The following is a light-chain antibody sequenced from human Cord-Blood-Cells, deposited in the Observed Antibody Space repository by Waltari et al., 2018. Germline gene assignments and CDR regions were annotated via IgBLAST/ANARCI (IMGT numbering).Light chain of an antibody. CDR3: CSYAGSYTFVV. V-gene: IGLV2-11*01. CDR2: DVS. J-gene: IGLJ2*01. CDR1: SSDVGGYNY. Sequence: QHALTQPRSVSGSPGQSVTISCTGTSSDVGGYNYVSWYHQHPGKAPKLMIYDVSKRPSGVPDRFSGSKSGNTASLTISGLQAEDEADYYCCSYAGSYTFVVFGGGTKLTVL.